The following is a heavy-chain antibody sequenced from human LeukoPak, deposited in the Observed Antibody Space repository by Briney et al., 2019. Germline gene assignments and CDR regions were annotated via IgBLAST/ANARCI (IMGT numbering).Heavy chain of an antibody. Sequence: GGSLRLSCAASGFTFSDYAMYWVRQVPGKGLEHVSTISSNGGSTYYASSVKGRFTSSRDNSKNTLYLQMNSLRAEDTAVYYCAKLYSYPAPMVRGGDFDYWGQGTLVTVSS. D-gene: IGHD3-10*01. CDR3: AKLYSYPAPMVRGGDFDY. V-gene: IGHV3-64*01. CDR1: GFTFSDYA. J-gene: IGHJ4*02. CDR2: ISSNGGST.